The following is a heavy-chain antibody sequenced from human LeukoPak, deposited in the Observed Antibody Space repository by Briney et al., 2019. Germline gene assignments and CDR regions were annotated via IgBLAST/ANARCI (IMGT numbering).Heavy chain of an antibody. D-gene: IGHD2/OR15-2a*01. CDR2: IKQDGGDK. CDR1: GFSFSSYW. CDR3: ASLLFYFDY. Sequence: GGSLRLSCVASGFSFSSYWMTWVRQAPGKGLEWVAIIKQDGGDKYYVDSVKGRFTISRDKAKNSAYLQMNSLRAEDTAVYYCASLLFYFDYWGQGTLVTVSS. V-gene: IGHV3-7*05. J-gene: IGHJ4*02.